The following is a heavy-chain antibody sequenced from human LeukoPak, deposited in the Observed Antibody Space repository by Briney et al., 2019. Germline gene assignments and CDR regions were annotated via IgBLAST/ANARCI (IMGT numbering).Heavy chain of an antibody. CDR1: GFTFSSYS. V-gene: IGHV3-48*04. CDR3: ARVGMGTYSGDH. J-gene: IGHJ4*02. Sequence: GGSLRLSCAASGFTFSSYSMNWVRQAPGKGLEWILYITSSSSTIYYADSVKGRSTVSRDNAKNSLYLQMNSLRAEDTAMFYCARVGMGTYSGDHWGQGTLVTVSS. CDR2: ITSSSSTI. D-gene: IGHD2-15*01.